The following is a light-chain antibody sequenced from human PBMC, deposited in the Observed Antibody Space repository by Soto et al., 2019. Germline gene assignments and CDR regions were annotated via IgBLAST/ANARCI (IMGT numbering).Light chain of an antibody. CDR1: SSNIGAGYD. V-gene: IGLV1-40*01. J-gene: IGLJ2*01. CDR3: QSYDSSLGGSRVV. Sequence: QAVVTQPPSVSGAPGQRVTISCTGSSSNIGAGYDVHWYQQLPGTAPKLLIYGNTNRPSGVPDRFSGSKSGTSASLAITGLRAEDEAEYYCQSYDSSLGGSRVVFGGGTQLTVL. CDR2: GNT.